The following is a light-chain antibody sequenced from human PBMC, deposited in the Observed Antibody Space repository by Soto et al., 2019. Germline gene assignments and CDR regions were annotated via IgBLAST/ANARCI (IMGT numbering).Light chain of an antibody. CDR3: MQATQYPWT. CDR1: QSLVHNDGNTY. CDR2: KIS. V-gene: IGKV2-24*01. J-gene: IGKJ1*01. Sequence: EIVMTQTPLSSAVTLGQPASISCRSSQSLVHNDGNTYLTWFQQRPGQPPRLLLYKISNRFSGVPDRFSGSGAGTDFTLKISRVEVEDVGVYYCMQATQYPWTFGQGPKVEIK.